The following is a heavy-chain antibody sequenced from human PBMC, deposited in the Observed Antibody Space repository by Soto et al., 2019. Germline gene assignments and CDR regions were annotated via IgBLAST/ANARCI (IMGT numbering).Heavy chain of an antibody. D-gene: IGHD1-26*01. CDR1: GFTFTDYW. J-gene: IGHJ5*02. Sequence: EVHLVESGGGLVQPGGSLRLSCAASGFTFTDYWMTWVRQAPGKGLEGVANMNPDGSEQYYLDSVKGRFTISRDNAKNSLYLQMNSLRGEDTAVCYCTRDLNHDSGPWGQGTQVIVSS. CDR2: MNPDGSEQ. CDR3: TRDLNHDSGP. V-gene: IGHV3-7*04.